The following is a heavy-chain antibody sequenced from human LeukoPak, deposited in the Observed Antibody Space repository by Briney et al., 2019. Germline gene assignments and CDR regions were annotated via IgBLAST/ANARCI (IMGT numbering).Heavy chain of an antibody. D-gene: IGHD3-3*01. CDR3: ARALYYDFWSGYYTGSQVDY. CDR1: GGSISSSSYY. V-gene: IGHV4-39*07. Sequence: SETLSLTCTVSGGSISSSSYYWGWIRQPPGKGLEWIGSIYYSGSTYYNPSLKSRVTISVDTSKNQFSLKLSSVTAADTAVYYCARALYYDFWSGYYTGSQVDYWGQGTLVTVSS. J-gene: IGHJ4*02. CDR2: IYYSGST.